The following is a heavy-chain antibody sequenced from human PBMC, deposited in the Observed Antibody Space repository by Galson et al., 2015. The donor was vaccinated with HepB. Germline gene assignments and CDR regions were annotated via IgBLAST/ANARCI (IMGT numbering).Heavy chain of an antibody. J-gene: IGHJ3*02. D-gene: IGHD4-17*01. CDR3: ARDLDYESFGAFDI. V-gene: IGHV1-69*04. CDR1: GGTFSSYA. CDR2: IIPILGIA. Sequence: SVKVSCKASGGTFSSYAISWVRQAPGQGLEWMGRIIPILGIANYAQKFQGRVTITADKSTSTAYMELSSLRSEDTAVYYYARDLDYESFGAFDIWGQGTMVTVSS.